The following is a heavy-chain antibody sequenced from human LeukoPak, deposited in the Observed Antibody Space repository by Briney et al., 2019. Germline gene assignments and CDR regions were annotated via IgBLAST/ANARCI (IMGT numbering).Heavy chain of an antibody. D-gene: IGHD2-15*01. V-gene: IGHV3-15*01. J-gene: IGHJ4*02. CDR1: GFTFSNVW. Sequence: GGSLRLSCVASGFTFSNVWMSWVRQAPGKGLEWPGRIKSQSEGGTIDYAAPVKGRFTTSRDDSKKTLYLQMNSLNTGDTGVYYCTKVSSSGPLDYWGQGTLVTVSS. CDR2: IKSQSEGGTI. CDR3: TKVSSSGPLDY.